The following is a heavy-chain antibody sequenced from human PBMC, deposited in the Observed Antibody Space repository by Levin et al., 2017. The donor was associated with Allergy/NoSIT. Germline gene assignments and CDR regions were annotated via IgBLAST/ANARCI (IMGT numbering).Heavy chain of an antibody. CDR1: GGSISSGGYY. J-gene: IGHJ4*02. CDR2: IYYSGST. V-gene: IGHV4-31*03. CDR3: ARDKIYCTNGVCYSSYFDY. Sequence: SETLSLTCTVSGGSISSGGYYWSWIRQHPGKGLEWIGYIYYSGSTYYNPSLKSRVTISVDTSKNQFSLKLSSVTAADTAVYYCARDKIYCTNGVCYSSYFDYWGQGTLVTVSS. D-gene: IGHD2-8*01.